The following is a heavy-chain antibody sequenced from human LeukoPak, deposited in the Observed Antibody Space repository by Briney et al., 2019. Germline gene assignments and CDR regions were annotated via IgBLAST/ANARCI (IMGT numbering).Heavy chain of an antibody. CDR1: GYTFTSYD. CDR2: MNPNSGNT. D-gene: IGHD1-7*01. CDR3: VRDINWNYFFDS. V-gene: IGHV1-8*01. Sequence: ASVKVSCKASGYTFTSYDINWVRQATGQGLEWMGWMNPNSGNTGYAQKFQGRVTMTRNTSISTAYMEVSSLRSEDTAIYYCVRDINWNYFFDSWGQGTLVTVSS. J-gene: IGHJ4*02.